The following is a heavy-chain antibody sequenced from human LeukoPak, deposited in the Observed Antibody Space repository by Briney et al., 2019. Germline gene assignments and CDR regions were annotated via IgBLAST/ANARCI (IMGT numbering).Heavy chain of an antibody. D-gene: IGHD6-13*01. CDR1: GFTFSSYS. Sequence: GGSLRLSCAASGFTFSSYSMNWVRQAPGKGLEWVSYISSSGYTIYYADSVKGRFTISRDNANNSLYLQMNSLRAEDTAVYYCASSERYSSSCYGPVDYWGQGTLVTVSS. V-gene: IGHV3-48*01. CDR2: ISSSGYTI. J-gene: IGHJ4*02. CDR3: ASSERYSSSCYGPVDY.